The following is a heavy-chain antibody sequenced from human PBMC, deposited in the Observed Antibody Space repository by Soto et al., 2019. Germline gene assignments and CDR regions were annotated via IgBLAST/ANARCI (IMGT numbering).Heavy chain of an antibody. V-gene: IGHV3-33*01. D-gene: IGHD6-19*01. CDR1: GFSFSSYG. CDR2: IRYEGINK. J-gene: IGHJ3*02. Sequence: GGSLRLSCAASGFSFSSYGMHWVRQAPGKGLEWVSVIRYEGINKDYADSVKGRFTISRDNSKNTLYLQMNRLRAEDAAVYFCARVAPSSGEAFDIWGQGTMVTVSS. CDR3: ARVAPSSGEAFDI.